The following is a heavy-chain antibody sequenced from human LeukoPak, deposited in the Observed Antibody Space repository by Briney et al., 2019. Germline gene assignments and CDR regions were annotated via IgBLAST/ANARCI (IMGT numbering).Heavy chain of an antibody. CDR3: ARRLTQYDCFDP. V-gene: IGHV6-1*01. Sequence: SQTISLTCAISGDSVSSNSVTWNWIRQSPPKGLKCLGRTYYRSTWYNDYAVSVRGRITVNPDTSKNQFSLHLNSVTPEDTAVYYCARRLTQYDCFDPWGQGILVTVSS. CDR1: GDSVSSNSVT. D-gene: IGHD2-2*01. CDR2: TYYRSTWYN. J-gene: IGHJ5*02.